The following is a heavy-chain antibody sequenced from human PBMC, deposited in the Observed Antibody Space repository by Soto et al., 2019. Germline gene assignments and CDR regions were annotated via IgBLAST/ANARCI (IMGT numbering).Heavy chain of an antibody. CDR3: AKDEGWRIQLWLGSYGLDV. CDR1: GFTFSGYG. V-gene: IGHV3-30*18. J-gene: IGHJ6*02. Sequence: QVQSDESGGGVVQPGRSLRLSCEASGFTFSGYGMHWVRQAPGKGLEWVAVISYEGSTQYYAESVKGRFTISRDNAKNTLFLQMNGLRVEDTGIYYCAKDEGWRIQLWLGSYGLDVWGHGTTVTVSS. D-gene: IGHD5-18*01. CDR2: ISYEGSTQ.